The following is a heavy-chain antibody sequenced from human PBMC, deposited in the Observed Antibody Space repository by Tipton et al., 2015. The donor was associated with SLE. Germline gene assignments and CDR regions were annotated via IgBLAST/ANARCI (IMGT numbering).Heavy chain of an antibody. CDR2: IYYSGST. D-gene: IGHD7-27*01. V-gene: IGHV4-39*07. CDR1: GGSISVSSYY. J-gene: IGHJ6*03. CDR3: ARVPPDWGGDYYMDV. Sequence: TLSLTCTVSGGSISVSSYYWGWIRQPPGKGLEWIGSIYYSGSTYYNPSLKSRVTISVDTSKNQFSLKLSSVTAADTAVYYCARVPPDWGGDYYMDVWGKGTTVTVSS.